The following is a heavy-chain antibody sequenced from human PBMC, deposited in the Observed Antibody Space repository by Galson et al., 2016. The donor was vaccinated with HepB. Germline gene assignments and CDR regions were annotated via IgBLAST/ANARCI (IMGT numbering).Heavy chain of an antibody. CDR1: GYTFTVFY. Sequence: SVKVSCKASGYTFTVFYMHWVRQAPGQGLEWMGWINPNSGVTNYAQKFQGWVTMTRDTSINTAYMELNRLKSDDTAVYYCASGFGGLVWFESWGQGTLVTVSS. CDR2: INPNSGVT. D-gene: IGHD3-10*01. V-gene: IGHV1-2*04. J-gene: IGHJ5*01. CDR3: ASGFGGLVWFES.